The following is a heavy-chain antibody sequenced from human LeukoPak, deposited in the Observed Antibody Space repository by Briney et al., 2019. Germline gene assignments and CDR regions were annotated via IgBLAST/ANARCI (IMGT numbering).Heavy chain of an antibody. CDR2: IKQDESQK. J-gene: IGHJ4*02. V-gene: IGHV3-7*01. Sequence: GGSLRLSCAASGFTFSSYWMTWVRQAPGKGLEWVANIKQDESQKYYVDSVKGRFTISRDNAKNSLFLQMSSLRAEDTAVYYCARDQAVASVYREDSWGQGTLVTVSS. CDR3: ARDQAVASVYREDS. CDR1: GFTFSSYW. D-gene: IGHD6-19*01.